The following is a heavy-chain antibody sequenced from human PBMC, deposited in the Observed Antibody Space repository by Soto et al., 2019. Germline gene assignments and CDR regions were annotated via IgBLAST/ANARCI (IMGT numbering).Heavy chain of an antibody. D-gene: IGHD2-15*01. CDR3: ARGIATGQLDP. CDR1: GYTFTRYT. Sequence: GASVKVSCKASGYTFTRYTMNWVRQAPGQRLEWMGWINPDNGNTKSSQKFQDRVIITRDTSASTAYMDLSSLRSEDTAVYYCARGIATGQLDPWGQGTLVIVSA. CDR2: INPDNGNT. J-gene: IGHJ5*02. V-gene: IGHV1-3*01.